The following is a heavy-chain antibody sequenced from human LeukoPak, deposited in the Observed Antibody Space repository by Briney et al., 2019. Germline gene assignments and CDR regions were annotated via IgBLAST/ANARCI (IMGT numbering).Heavy chain of an antibody. V-gene: IGHV1-18*01. Sequence: ASVKVSCKASRYTFTSYGISWVRQAPGHGLKGMGWINAYNGKTNYEPKLQGRITMTTDTSTSTAYMELRTVRSDDTSVYYCAREEGDDCRGLYYFDYWGQGTLVTVSS. J-gene: IGHJ4*02. CDR2: INAYNGKT. D-gene: IGHD3-22*01. CDR3: AREEGDDCRGLYYFDY. CDR1: RYTFTSYG.